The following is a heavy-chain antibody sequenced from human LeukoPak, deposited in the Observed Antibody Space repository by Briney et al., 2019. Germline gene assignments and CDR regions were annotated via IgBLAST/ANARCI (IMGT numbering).Heavy chain of an antibody. J-gene: IGHJ3*02. D-gene: IGHD2-15*01. CDR3: AKDIAGEVGFVI. V-gene: IGHV3-23*01. Sequence: GRSLRPSCAPSGFIFSSYAMSWVRQAPRKGLEWVSGISGSGGGTSYTDSVKGRFTISRDNPKSTPYLQMNSLRAEDTAVYHCAKDIAGEVGFVIWGEGTMVTVSS. CDR2: ISGSGGGT. CDR1: GFIFSSYA.